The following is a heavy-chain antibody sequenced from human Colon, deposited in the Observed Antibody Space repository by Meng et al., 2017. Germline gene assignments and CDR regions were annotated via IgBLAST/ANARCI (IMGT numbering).Heavy chain of an antibody. Sequence: GESLKISCAASGFTFSGYWMHWVRQAPGRGLVWVSRINIDGTATHYVDSVKGRFTISRDNAKNTVYLQMDSLRVEDTAVYYCARAPWREGDRYYYYGMDVWGQGTTVTVSS. V-gene: IGHV3-74*01. CDR2: INIDGTAT. CDR1: GFTFSGYW. J-gene: IGHJ6*02. D-gene: IGHD3-16*01. CDR3: ARAPWREGDRYYYYGMDV.